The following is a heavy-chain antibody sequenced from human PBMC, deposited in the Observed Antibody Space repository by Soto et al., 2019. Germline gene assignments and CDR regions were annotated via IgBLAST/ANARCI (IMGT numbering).Heavy chain of an antibody. CDR3: AREYYDILTGYPENWFDP. V-gene: IGHV4-30-4*01. Sequence: SSETLSLTCTVSGGSISGGDDYWSWIRQPPGKGLEWIGYIYYSGSTYYNPSLKSRVTISVDTSKNQFSLKLSSVTAADTAVYYCAREYYDILTGYPENWFDPWGQGTLVTVSS. J-gene: IGHJ5*02. D-gene: IGHD3-9*01. CDR2: IYYSGST. CDR1: GGSISGGDDY.